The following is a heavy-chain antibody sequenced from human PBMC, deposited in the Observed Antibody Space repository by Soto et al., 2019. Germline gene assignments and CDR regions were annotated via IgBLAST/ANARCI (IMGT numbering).Heavy chain of an antibody. Sequence: QVQLQESGPGLVKPSETLSLTCAVSGGSISSSSYYWDWIRQPPGKGLEWIGTIYYTGTSNYNPSLKSRVTISVGTSKNQFSLNLSSVTAADTAVYYCTRHAIGVVVPAAIRNWGQGSLVTVSS. V-gene: IGHV4-39*01. D-gene: IGHD2-15*01. J-gene: IGHJ4*02. CDR3: TRHAIGVVVPAAIRN. CDR1: GGSISSSSYY. CDR2: IYYTGTS.